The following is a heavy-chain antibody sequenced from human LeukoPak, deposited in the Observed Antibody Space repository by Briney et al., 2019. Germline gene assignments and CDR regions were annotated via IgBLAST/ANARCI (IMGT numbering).Heavy chain of an antibody. CDR2: ISAYNGNT. CDR1: GYTFTSYG. CDR3: ARDQSGLLWFGELLWVNFDY. V-gene: IGHV1-18*01. D-gene: IGHD3-10*01. J-gene: IGHJ4*02. Sequence: GASVKVSCKASGYTFTSYGISWVRQAPGQGLEWMGWISAYNGNTNYAQKLQGSVTMTTDTSTSTAYMELRSLRSDDTAVYYCARDQSGLLWFGELLWVNFDYWGQGTLVTVSS.